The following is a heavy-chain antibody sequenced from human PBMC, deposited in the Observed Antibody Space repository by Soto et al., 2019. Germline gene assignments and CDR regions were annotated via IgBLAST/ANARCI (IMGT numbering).Heavy chain of an antibody. CDR3: ASSIKVVAAQIAFEY. D-gene: IGHD2-15*01. CDR2: ISYDGSNK. CDR1: VCTFSSYA. V-gene: IGHV3-30-3*01. J-gene: IGHJ4*02. Sequence: PVGSLRLSCASSVCTFSSYAMHWVRHSPGKGLEWVAVISYDGSNKYYADSVKGRFTISRDNSKNTLYLQMNSLRAEDTAVYYCASSIKVVAAQIAFEYWGQGTLVSVSS.